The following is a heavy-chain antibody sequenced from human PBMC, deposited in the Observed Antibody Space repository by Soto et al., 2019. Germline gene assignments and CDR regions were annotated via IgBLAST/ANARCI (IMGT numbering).Heavy chain of an antibody. CDR2: INEDGSEI. V-gene: IGHV3-74*01. CDR3: ARDGEGY. D-gene: IGHD2-21*01. J-gene: IGHJ4*02. Sequence: EVQLVESGGGLVQPGGSLRLSCAASGFSFSSNWMHWVRQVPGRGLVWVSRINEDGSEINYADSVEGRFTVSRDNAKNTLYLQMNSLRADDTAVYYCARDGEGYWGQGALVTVSS. CDR1: GFSFSSNW.